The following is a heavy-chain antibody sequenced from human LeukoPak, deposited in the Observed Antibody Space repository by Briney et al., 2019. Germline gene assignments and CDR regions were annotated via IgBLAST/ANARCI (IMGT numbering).Heavy chain of an antibody. CDR2: IIPIFGTA. CDR3: AREECSGGSCYFDY. D-gene: IGHD2-15*01. J-gene: IGHJ4*02. CDR1: RGTLSSYA. V-gene: IGHV1-69*13. Sequence: SVKVSCKASRGTLSSYAISWVRQAPGQGLEWMGGIIPIFGTANYAQKFQGRVTITADESTSTAYMELSSLRSEDTAVYYCAREECSGGSCYFDYWGQGTLVTVSS.